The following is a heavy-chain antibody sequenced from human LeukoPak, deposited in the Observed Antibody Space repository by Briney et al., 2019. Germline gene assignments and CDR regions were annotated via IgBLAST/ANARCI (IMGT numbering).Heavy chain of an antibody. CDR1: GGSISSGGYY. CDR3: ARDVVVVPAASDAFDI. D-gene: IGHD2-2*01. CDR2: IYTSGST. J-gene: IGHJ3*02. Sequence: PSQTLSLTCTVSGGSISSGGYYWSWIRQPAGKGLEWIGRIYTSGSTNYNPSLKSRVTMSVDTSKNQFSLKLSSVTAADTAVYYCARDVVVVPAASDAFDIWGQGTMVTVSS. V-gene: IGHV4-61*02.